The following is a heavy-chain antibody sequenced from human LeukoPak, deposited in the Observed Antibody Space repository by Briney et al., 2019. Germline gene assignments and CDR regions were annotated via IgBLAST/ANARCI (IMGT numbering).Heavy chain of an antibody. Sequence: GESLKISCQGSGYSVTTYWIGWVRQMPGKGLEWMGIIYPGDSDTKYSPSFQGQVTISADKSISTAYLQWSSLKASDTAMYYCARGNLLNYCSANNCYLIPSQGAFDIWGQGTMVTVSS. D-gene: IGHD2-15*01. J-gene: IGHJ3*02. CDR1: GYSVTTYW. V-gene: IGHV5-51*01. CDR2: IYPGDSDT. CDR3: ARGNLLNYCSANNCYLIPSQGAFDI.